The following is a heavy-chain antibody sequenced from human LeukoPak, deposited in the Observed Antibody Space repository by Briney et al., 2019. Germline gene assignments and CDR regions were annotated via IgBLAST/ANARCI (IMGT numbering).Heavy chain of an antibody. V-gene: IGHV4-34*01. CDR1: GGSFSNYY. CDR2: VTHHGGT. CDR3: APIFGDYSDFDF. D-gene: IGHD4-17*01. Sequence: SETLSLTCAVYGGSFSNYYLSWVRQAPGKGLEWIGEVTHHGGTNYNPSLKSRVTISVDTSKNQFSLKLRSVAAADTAVYYCAPIFGDYSDFDFWGQGTLVTVSS. J-gene: IGHJ4*02.